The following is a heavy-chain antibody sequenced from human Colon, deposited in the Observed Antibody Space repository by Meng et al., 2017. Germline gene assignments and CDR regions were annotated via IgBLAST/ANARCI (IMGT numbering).Heavy chain of an antibody. CDR1: GGSISRSDW. CDR3: ASSDYYRSDY. D-gene: IGHD3-22*01. J-gene: IGHJ4*02. CDR2: TSHSGST. Sequence: QLHESGPGLGKPSETLSFPCAVAGGSISRSDWWSWVRQPPGKGLEWIGETSHSGSTNYSPSLKSRVTISLDKSKNQLSLKLNSVTAADTAVYYCASSDYYRSDYWGQGTLVTVSS. V-gene: IGHV4-4*02.